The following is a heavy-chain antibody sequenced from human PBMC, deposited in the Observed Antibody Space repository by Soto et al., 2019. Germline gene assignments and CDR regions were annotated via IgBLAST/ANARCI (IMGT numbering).Heavy chain of an antibody. CDR2: ISATGSDI. Sequence: EVELVESGGGLAKPGGALRLSCTDSGFTFSSHTMNWVRQAPGKGLEWVSSISATGSDIYYGDSVMGRFTISRDNAKNSLYLQLNNLRVEDTAVYYCARGYDVVRVPVAIRVGYFDHWGQGTVVTVSS. V-gene: IGHV3-21*02. D-gene: IGHD3-16*01. CDR1: GFTFSSHT. CDR3: ARGYDVVRVPVAIRVGYFDH. J-gene: IGHJ4*02.